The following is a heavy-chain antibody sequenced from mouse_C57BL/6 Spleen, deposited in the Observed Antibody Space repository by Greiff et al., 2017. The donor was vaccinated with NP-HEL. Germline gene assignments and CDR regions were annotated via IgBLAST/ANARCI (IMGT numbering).Heavy chain of an antibody. J-gene: IGHJ4*01. CDR3: ARSGFDAMDY. CDR1: GYAFTNYL. Sequence: QVQLQQSGAELVRPGTSVKVSCKASGYAFTNYLIEWVKQRPGQGLEWIGVINPGSGGTNYNEKFKGKATLTADKSSSTAYMQLSSLTSEDSAVYCCARSGFDAMDYWGQGTSVTVSS. CDR2: INPGSGGT. D-gene: IGHD3-1*01. V-gene: IGHV1-54*01.